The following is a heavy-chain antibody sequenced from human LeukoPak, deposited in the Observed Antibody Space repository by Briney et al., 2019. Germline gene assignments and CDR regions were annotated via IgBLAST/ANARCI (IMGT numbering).Heavy chain of an antibody. Sequence: PGGSLRLSCAASGFTFSSYSMLWVRQAPGKGLEWVSYISSSSSTIYYADSVKGRFTISRDNAKNSLYLQMNSLRAEDTAVYYCAKEAPFGGPPLHFDPWGQGTLVTVSS. CDR1: GFTFSSYS. D-gene: IGHD4-23*01. V-gene: IGHV3-48*01. J-gene: IGHJ5*02. CDR3: AKEAPFGGPPLHFDP. CDR2: ISSSSSTI.